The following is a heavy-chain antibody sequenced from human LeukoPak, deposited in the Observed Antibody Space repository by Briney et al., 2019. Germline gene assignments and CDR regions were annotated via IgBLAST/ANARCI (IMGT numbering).Heavy chain of an antibody. J-gene: IGHJ4*02. D-gene: IGHD2-2*02. CDR1: GFTFSSYS. CDR2: ISSSSSYI. Sequence: GGSLRLSCAASGFTFSSYSMNWVRQALGKGLEWVSSISSSSSYIYYADSVKGRFTISRDNAKNSLYLQMNSLRAEDTAVYYCARARYCSSTSCYIGFDYWGQGTLVTVSS. CDR3: ARARYCSSTSCYIGFDY. V-gene: IGHV3-21*01.